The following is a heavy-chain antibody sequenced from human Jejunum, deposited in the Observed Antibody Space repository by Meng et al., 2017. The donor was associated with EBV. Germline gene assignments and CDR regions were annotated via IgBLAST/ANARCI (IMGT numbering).Heavy chain of an antibody. D-gene: IGHD5-12*01. CDR1: GDSVTGYNY. V-gene: IGHV4-61*01. Sequence: QVQLTESGPGLVKPSETLSLPCSVSGDSVTGYNYWTWIRQPPGKGLEWIGNLYYAGKAIYKPSLQSRVTISVGTSKNQISLKVTSVTAADTAIYYCARGRGYDYGDSWGQGTLVTVSS. CDR3: ARGRGYDYGDS. CDR2: LYYAGKA. J-gene: IGHJ5*02.